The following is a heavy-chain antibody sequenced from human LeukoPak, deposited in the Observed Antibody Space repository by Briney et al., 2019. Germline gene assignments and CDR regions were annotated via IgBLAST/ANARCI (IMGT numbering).Heavy chain of an antibody. CDR3: ANGNRCTSPNCLGYYYFYMDV. CDR1: GFTFSSYA. V-gene: IGHV3-23*01. D-gene: IGHD2-8*01. J-gene: IGHJ6*03. CDR2: FSGSGGTT. Sequence: GGSLRLSCAASGFTFSSYAMNCVRQAPGRGLEWVSGFSGSGGTTYYADSVKGRFTISRDNSKNTLYLQMNSLRAEDTAVYYCANGNRCTSPNCLGYYYFYMDVWGKGTTVTVSS.